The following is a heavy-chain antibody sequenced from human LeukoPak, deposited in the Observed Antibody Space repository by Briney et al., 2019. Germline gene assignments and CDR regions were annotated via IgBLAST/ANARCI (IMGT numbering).Heavy chain of an antibody. Sequence: SETLSLTCAVYGGSFSGYYWIWIRQPPGKGLEWIGEINRSGSTTYNPSLKSRVTISLDTSKNQFSLKLSSVTAADTAVYYCARGFPDKVWGNSRPTAGYFQHWGQGTLVTVSS. CDR1: GGSFSGYY. V-gene: IGHV4-34*01. CDR2: INRSGST. J-gene: IGHJ1*01. CDR3: ARGFPDKVWGNSRPTAGYFQH. D-gene: IGHD3-16*02.